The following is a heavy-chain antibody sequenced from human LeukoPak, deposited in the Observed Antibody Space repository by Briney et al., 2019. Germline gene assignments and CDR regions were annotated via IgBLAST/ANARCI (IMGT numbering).Heavy chain of an antibody. J-gene: IGHJ3*02. V-gene: IGHV3-74*01. Sequence: PGGSLRLSCAASGFSFSSYWMHWVRQAPGKGLVWVARIKNEGSSTNYADSVEGRFTISRDNAKKTLYVQMNSLRAEDTAVYYCARALVAGVTLNAFDIWGQGTMVTVSS. CDR2: IKNEGSST. CDR3: ARALVAGVTLNAFDI. D-gene: IGHD2-15*01. CDR1: GFSFSSYW.